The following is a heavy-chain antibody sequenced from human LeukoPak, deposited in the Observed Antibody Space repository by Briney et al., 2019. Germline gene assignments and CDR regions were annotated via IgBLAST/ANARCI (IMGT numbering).Heavy chain of an antibody. CDR1: GGSISSYY. J-gene: IGHJ3*02. Sequence: PSETLSLTCTVSGGSISSYYWSWIRQPAGKGLEWIGRIYTSGSTNYNPSLKSRVTMSVDTSKNQFSLKLSSVTAADTAVYYCARFPVRYSSGWWGAHDAFDIWGQGTMVTVSS. CDR3: ARFPVRYSSGWWGAHDAFDI. V-gene: IGHV4-4*07. D-gene: IGHD6-19*01. CDR2: IYTSGST.